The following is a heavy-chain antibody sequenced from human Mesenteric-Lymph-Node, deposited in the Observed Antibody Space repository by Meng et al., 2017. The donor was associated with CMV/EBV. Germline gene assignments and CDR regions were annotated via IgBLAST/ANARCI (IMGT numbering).Heavy chain of an antibody. CDR3: ARGLLAVAVDY. V-gene: IGHV3-23*03. D-gene: IGHD6-19*01. CDR2: IYSDDSST. CDR1: GFTFRNYA. Sequence: GESLKISCAASGFTFRNYAMTWVRQAPGKGLEWVSVIYSDDSSTYYADSVKGRFTISRDNAKNSLYLEMNSLRVEDSAVYYCARGLLAVAVDYWGQGTLVTVSS. J-gene: IGHJ4*02.